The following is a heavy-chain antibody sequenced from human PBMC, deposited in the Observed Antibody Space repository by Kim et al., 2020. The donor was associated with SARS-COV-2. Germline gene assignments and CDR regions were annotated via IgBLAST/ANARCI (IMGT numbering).Heavy chain of an antibody. CDR1: GGTFSSYA. D-gene: IGHD3-10*01. J-gene: IGHJ4*02. Sequence: SVKVSCKASGGTFSSYAISWVRQAPGQGLEWMGRIIPILGIANYAQKFQGRVTITADKSTSTAYMELSSLRSEDTAVYYCARAGRKGVWFGEVGYFDYWGQGTLVTVSS. CDR2: IIPILGIA. V-gene: IGHV1-69*04. CDR3: ARAGRKGVWFGEVGYFDY.